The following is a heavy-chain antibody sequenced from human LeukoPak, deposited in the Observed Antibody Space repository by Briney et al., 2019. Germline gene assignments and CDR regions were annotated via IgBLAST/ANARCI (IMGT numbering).Heavy chain of an antibody. D-gene: IGHD6-13*01. CDR1: GYSFTSYW. CDR2: IFPGDSDT. CDR3: ARLLYSSSTVDAFDI. Sequence: GESLKISCKGFGYSFTSYWVAWVRQMPGKGLEGMGAIFPGDSDTRYSPSFQGQVTISADKSISTAYLQWSSLKASDTAMYYCARLLYSSSTVDAFDIWGQGTMVTVSS. V-gene: IGHV5-51*01. J-gene: IGHJ3*02.